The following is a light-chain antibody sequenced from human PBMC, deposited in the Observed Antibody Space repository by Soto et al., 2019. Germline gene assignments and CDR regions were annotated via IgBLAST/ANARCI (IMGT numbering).Light chain of an antibody. J-gene: IGKJ2*01. Sequence: EILLAQSPATLSLSPGERATLSCKASQDVSIFLAWYQQKPSQAPRLLIHDASNRATGVPARFSGSGSGRDFTLTITSLEPEDFAVYSCQQRSTCLYTFGQGTKLEV. CDR1: QDVSIF. CDR2: DAS. V-gene: IGKV3-11*02. CDR3: QQRSTCLYT.